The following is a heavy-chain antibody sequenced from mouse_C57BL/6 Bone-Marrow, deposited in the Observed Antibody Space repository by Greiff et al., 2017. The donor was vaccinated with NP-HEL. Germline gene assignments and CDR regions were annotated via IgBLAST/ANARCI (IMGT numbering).Heavy chain of an antibody. CDR2: ISNGGGST. CDR3: ARDYGSSSLMDY. J-gene: IGHJ4*01. CDR1: GFTFSDYY. D-gene: IGHD1-1*01. Sequence: EVKLVESGGGLVQPGGSLKLSCAASGFTFSDYYMYWVRQTPEKRLEWVAYISNGGGSTYYPDTVKGRFTISRDNAKNTLYLQMSRLKSEDTAMYYCARDYGSSSLMDYWGQGTSVTVSS. V-gene: IGHV5-12*01.